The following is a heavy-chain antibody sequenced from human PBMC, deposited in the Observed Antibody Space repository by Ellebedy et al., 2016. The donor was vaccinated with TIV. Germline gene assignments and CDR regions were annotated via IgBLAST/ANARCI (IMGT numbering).Heavy chain of an antibody. CDR2: INPSGGST. V-gene: IGHV1-46*01. J-gene: IGHJ4*02. Sequence: AASVKVSCKASGYTFTSYYMHWVRQAPGLGLEWMGIINPSGGSTSYAQKFQARVTITRDMSTSTAYMELSSLRSDDTAIYYCAALPTYWGQGTLVTVSS. CDR1: GYTFTSYY. CDR3: AALPTY.